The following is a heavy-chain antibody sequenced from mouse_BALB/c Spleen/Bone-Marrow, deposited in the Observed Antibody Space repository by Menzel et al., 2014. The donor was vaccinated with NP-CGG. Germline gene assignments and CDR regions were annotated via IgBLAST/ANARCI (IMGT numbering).Heavy chain of an antibody. CDR3: AVYDYEGFAY. V-gene: IGHV14-3*02. CDR1: GFNIKDSY. D-gene: IGHD2-4*01. CDR2: IDPANGNT. Sequence: EVQLQESGAELVKPGASVKVSCTASGFNIKDSYMHWVKQRPEQGLEWIGRIDPANGNTKYDPKFQGKATITADTSSNTAYLQLSSLTSEDTAVYYCAVYDYEGFAYWGQGTLVTVSA. J-gene: IGHJ3*01.